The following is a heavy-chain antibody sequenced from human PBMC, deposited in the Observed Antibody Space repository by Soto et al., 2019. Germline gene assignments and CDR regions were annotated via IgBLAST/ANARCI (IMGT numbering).Heavy chain of an antibody. CDR1: GGSISSSNW. CDR3: ARGAVEMATYYYYGMDV. J-gene: IGHJ6*02. D-gene: IGHD5-12*01. V-gene: IGHV4-4*02. CDR2: IYHSGST. Sequence: LSLTCAVSGGSISSSNWWSWVRQPPGKGLEWIGEIYHSGSTNYNPSPKSRVTISVDKSKNQFSLKLSSVTAADTAVYYCARGAVEMATYYYYGMDVWGQGTTVTVSS.